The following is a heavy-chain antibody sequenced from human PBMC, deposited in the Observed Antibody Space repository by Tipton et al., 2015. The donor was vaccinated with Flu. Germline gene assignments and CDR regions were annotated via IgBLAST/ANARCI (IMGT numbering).Heavy chain of an antibody. Sequence: SLRLSCAASGFTFSSYAMSWVRQAPGKGLEWVSAISGRGGSTYYADSVKGRFTISRDNSENTLYLQMNSLRAEDTAVYYCAKDSCSSTRCYYDYWGQGTLVTVPS. CDR1: GFTFSSYA. D-gene: IGHD2-2*01. CDR3: AKDSCSSTRCYYDY. J-gene: IGHJ4*02. V-gene: IGHV3-23*01. CDR2: ISGRGGST.